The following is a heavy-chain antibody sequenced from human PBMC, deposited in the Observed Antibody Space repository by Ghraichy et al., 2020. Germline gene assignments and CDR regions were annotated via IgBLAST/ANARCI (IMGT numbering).Heavy chain of an antibody. J-gene: IGHJ2*01. D-gene: IGHD6-19*01. Sequence: GESLNISCAASGITFSSYGMSWVRQAPGKGLEWVSSISASGGLTYYADSVKGRFTISRDNSKNTLYLQMNSLRVEDTTVYYCATIAVTGSWYFDLWGRGALVTVSS. CDR3: ATIAVTGSWYFDL. V-gene: IGHV3-23*01. CDR1: GITFSSYG. CDR2: ISASGGLT.